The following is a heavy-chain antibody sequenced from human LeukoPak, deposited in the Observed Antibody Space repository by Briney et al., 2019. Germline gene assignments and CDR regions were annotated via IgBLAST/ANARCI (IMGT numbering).Heavy chain of an antibody. CDR3: ARNREYSSSPAGYWFDP. D-gene: IGHD6-6*01. J-gene: IGHJ5*02. CDR1: GYSFTSYW. V-gene: IGHV5-51*01. Sequence: GESLKISCKGSGYSFTSYWIGWVRQMPGKGLEWMGIIYPGDSGTRYSPSFQGQVTISADKSISTAYLQWGSLKASDTAMYYCARNREYSSSPAGYWFDPWGQGTLVTVSS. CDR2: IYPGDSGT.